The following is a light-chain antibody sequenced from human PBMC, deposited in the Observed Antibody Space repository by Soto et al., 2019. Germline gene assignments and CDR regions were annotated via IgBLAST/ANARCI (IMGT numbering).Light chain of an antibody. V-gene: IGKV3-20*01. Sequence: ELVLKQSPGTLSLSPGERATLSCRASQSVSSSYLAWYQQKPGQAPRLLIYGASSRATGIPDRFSGSGSGTDFTLTISRLEPEDFAVYYCQQYGSSPRTFGQGTKVDIK. CDR1: QSVSSSY. J-gene: IGKJ1*01. CDR3: QQYGSSPRT. CDR2: GAS.